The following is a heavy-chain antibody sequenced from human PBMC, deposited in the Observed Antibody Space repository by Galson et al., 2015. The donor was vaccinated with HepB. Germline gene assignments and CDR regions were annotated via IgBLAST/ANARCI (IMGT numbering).Heavy chain of an antibody. CDR2: IYYSGST. CDR3: ARLGDLRTYYDFWSGSGYLYSWDWFDP. CDR1: GGSVSSGSYY. J-gene: IGHJ5*02. Sequence: ETLSLTCTVSGGSVSSGSYYWSWIRQPPGKGLEWIGYIYYSGSTNYNPSLKSRVTISVDTSKNQFSLKLSSVTAADTAVYYCARLGDLRTYYDFWSGSGYLYSWDWFDPWGQGTLVTVSS. V-gene: IGHV4-61*01. D-gene: IGHD3-3*01.